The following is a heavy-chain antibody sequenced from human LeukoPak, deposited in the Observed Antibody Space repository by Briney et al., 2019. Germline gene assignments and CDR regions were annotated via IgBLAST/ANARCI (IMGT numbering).Heavy chain of an antibody. CDR1: VGIISSSA. CDR3: AREPQSSGFMNVAAAFDI. Sequence: TVKVSFKSSVGIISSSAISWVRQAPGQALEWMGGIIPFFGPTNYAQKFQGRVTNTADESTNTAYMELRSLRSEDTAVYYCAREPQSSGFMNVAAAFDIWGQGTMVTVSS. CDR2: IIPFFGPT. J-gene: IGHJ3*02. D-gene: IGHD3-22*01. V-gene: IGHV1-69*13.